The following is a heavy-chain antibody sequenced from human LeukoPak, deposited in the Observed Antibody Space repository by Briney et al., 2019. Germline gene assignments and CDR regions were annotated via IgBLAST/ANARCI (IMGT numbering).Heavy chain of an antibody. CDR1: GFTFSSYW. CDR3: SRGDYYDSSGYYHYYYYYMDV. V-gene: IGHV3-74*01. D-gene: IGHD3-22*01. Sequence: GGSLRLSCAASGFTFSSYWMHWVRHAPGKGLVWVSRIHTVESSTNYADSVKGRFTISRDNAKNTLYLQMDTLRAEDRAVYYCSRGDYYDSSGYYHYYYYYMDVWGKGTTVTISS. CDR2: IHTVESST. J-gene: IGHJ6*03.